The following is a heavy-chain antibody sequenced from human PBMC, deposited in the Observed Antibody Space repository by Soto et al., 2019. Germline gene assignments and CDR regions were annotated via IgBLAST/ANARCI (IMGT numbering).Heavy chain of an antibody. CDR3: ARTGPGNYYRISGY. J-gene: IGHJ4*02. CDR1: GYTFTDYY. CDR2: INPHTGAT. Sequence: QVQLVQSGAEVKKPGASVKVSCKASGYTFTDYYVHWVRQAPGQGLEWMGWINPHTGATTYALKFQGRVSMTRDTSTSTAFMELSKLRPDDTAVYYCARTGPGNYYRISGYWGQGTLVTASS. V-gene: IGHV1-2*02. D-gene: IGHD3-10*01.